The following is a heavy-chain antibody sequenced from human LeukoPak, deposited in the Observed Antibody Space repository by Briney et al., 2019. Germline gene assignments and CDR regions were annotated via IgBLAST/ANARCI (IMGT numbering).Heavy chain of an antibody. CDR2: IYYSGST. CDR3: ARGSLGDPFTDDAFDI. D-gene: IGHD3-16*01. J-gene: IGHJ3*02. Sequence: SETLSLTCTVSGGSISSYYWSWIRQPPGKGLEWIGYIYYSGSTNYNPSLKSRVTISVDTSKNQFSLKLSSVTAADTAVYYCARGSLGDPFTDDAFDIWGQGTMVTVSS. CDR1: GGSISSYY. V-gene: IGHV4-59*01.